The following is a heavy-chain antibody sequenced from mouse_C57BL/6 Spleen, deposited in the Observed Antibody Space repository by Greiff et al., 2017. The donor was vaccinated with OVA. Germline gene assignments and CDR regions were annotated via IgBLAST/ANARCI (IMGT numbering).Heavy chain of an antibody. CDR2: IYPGSGST. D-gene: IGHD2-5*01. V-gene: IGHV1-55*01. CDR1: GYTFTSYW. Sequence: VQLQQPGAELVKPGASVKMSCKASGYTFTSYWITWVKQRPGQGLEWIGDIYPGSGSTNYNEKFKSKATLTVDTSSSTAYMQLSSLTSEDSAVYYCARNPYLYSNLFDYWGQGTTLTVSS. J-gene: IGHJ2*01. CDR3: ARNPYLYSNLFDY.